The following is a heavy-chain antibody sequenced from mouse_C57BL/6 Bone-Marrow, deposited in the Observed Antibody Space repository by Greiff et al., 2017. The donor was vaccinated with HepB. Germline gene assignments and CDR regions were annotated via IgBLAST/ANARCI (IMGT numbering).Heavy chain of an antibody. D-gene: IGHD2-3*01. CDR1: GFTFSDYY. CDR2: INYDGSST. J-gene: IGHJ3*01. Sequence: EVQLVESEGGLVQPGSSMKLSCTASGFTFSDYYMAWVRQVPEKGLEWVANINYDGSSTYYLDSLKSRFIISRDNAKNILYLQMSSLKSEDTATYYCAREGLLRGFAYWGQGTLVTVSA. V-gene: IGHV5-16*01. CDR3: AREGLLRGFAY.